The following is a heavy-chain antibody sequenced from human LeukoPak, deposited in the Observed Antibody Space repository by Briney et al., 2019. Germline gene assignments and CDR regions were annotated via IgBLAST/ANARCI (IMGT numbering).Heavy chain of an antibody. J-gene: IGHJ6*02. Sequence: GGSLRLSCAASGFTFSSSWIHWVRQAPGKGLVWVSHINSDGSSTTYADSVKGRFTISRDNAKNTLYLQMNSLRAEDTAVYYCARATFYSSSWYSGSVDVWGQGTTVTVSS. CDR2: INSDGSST. CDR1: GFTFSSSW. D-gene: IGHD6-13*01. CDR3: ARATFYSSSWYSGSVDV. V-gene: IGHV3-74*01.